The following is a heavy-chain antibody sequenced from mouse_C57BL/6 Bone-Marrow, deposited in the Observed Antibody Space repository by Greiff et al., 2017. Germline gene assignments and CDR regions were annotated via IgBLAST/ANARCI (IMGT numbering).Heavy chain of an antibody. CDR3: ASESYGNYVGNFAY. V-gene: IGHV1-61*01. D-gene: IGHD2-1*01. CDR1: GYTFTSYW. J-gene: IGHJ3*01. Sequence: QVQLQQPGAELVRPGSSVKLSCKASGYTFTSYWMDWVKQRPGQGLEWIGNIYPSDSETHYNQKFKDKATLTVDKSSSTAYMQLSSLTSEDSAVYYCASESYGNYVGNFAYWGQGTLVTVSA. CDR2: IYPSDSET.